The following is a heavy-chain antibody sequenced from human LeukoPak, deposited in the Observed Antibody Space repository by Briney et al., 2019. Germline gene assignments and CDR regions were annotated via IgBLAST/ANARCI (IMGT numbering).Heavy chain of an antibody. D-gene: IGHD1-26*01. Sequence: SETLSLTCTVSGGSISSRRYYWGWIRQPPGQGLEWIGSIYNSGIMYYDPSLKSRVTISVDTSKNQFSLKLSSVTAADTAVYYCARRVRGGSYFRYWGQGTLVTVSS. J-gene: IGHJ4*02. CDR2: IYNSGIM. V-gene: IGHV4-39*01. CDR1: GGSISSRRYY. CDR3: ARRVRGGSYFRY.